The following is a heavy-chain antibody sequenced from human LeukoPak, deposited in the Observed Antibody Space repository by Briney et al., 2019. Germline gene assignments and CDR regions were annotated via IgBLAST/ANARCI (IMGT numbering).Heavy chain of an antibody. D-gene: IGHD6-13*01. CDR3: AREVAAAGTGGDY. V-gene: IGHV3-21*01. J-gene: IGHJ4*02. Sequence: PGGSLRLSCAASGFTFSSYSMNWVRQAPGKGLEWVSSISSSSSYIYYADSVKGRFTISRDNAKNSLYLQMNSLRAEDTAVYYCAREVAAAGTGGDYWGQGTLVTVSS. CDR1: GFTFSSYS. CDR2: ISSSSSYI.